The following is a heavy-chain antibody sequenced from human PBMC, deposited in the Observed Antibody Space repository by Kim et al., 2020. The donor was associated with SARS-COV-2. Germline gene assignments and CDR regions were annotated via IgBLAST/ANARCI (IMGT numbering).Heavy chain of an antibody. CDR2: ISYDGSNK. V-gene: IGHV3-30*18. CDR3: AKSFGGSYFGYDY. Sequence: GGSLRLSCAASGFTFNTYGMHWVRQAPGKGLEWVAVISYDGSNKYYADSVKGRFTISQDNPKNTLYLQMTSLRIEDTAVYYCAKSFGGSYFGYDYWGQGTLVTVSS. D-gene: IGHD1-26*01. CDR1: GFTFNTYG. J-gene: IGHJ4*02.